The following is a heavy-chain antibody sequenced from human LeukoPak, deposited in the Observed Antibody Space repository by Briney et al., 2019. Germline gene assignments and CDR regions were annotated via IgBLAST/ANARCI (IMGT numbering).Heavy chain of an antibody. D-gene: IGHD6-19*01. CDR2: INPNSGGT. Sequence: ASVKVSCKASGYTFTGYYMHWVRQAPGQGLESMGWINPNSGGTNYAQKFQGRVTMTRDTSISTAYMELSRLRSDDTAVYYCARRAVAGPRFDYWGQGTLVTVSS. V-gene: IGHV1-2*02. J-gene: IGHJ4*02. CDR3: ARRAVAGPRFDY. CDR1: GYTFTGYY.